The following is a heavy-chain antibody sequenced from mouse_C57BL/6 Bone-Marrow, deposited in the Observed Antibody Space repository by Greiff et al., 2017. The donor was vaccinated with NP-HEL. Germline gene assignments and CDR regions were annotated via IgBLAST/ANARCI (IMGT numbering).Heavy chain of an antibody. Sequence: EVQRVESGGGLVQSGRSLRLSCATSGFTFSDFYMEWVRQAPGKGLEWIAASRNKANDYTTEYSSSVKGRFIVSRDTSPSILYLQMNALRAEDTAIYYCARDAGITTVAFAYWGQGTLVTVAA. CDR3: ARDAGITTVAFAY. CDR1: GFTFSDFY. D-gene: IGHD1-1*01. J-gene: IGHJ3*01. V-gene: IGHV7-1*01. CDR2: SRNKANDYTT.